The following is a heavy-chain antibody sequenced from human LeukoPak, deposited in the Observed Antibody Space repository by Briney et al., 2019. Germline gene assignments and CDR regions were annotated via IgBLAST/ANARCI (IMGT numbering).Heavy chain of an antibody. CDR3: VPGLLWFGEFPTTGFGMDV. CDR2: INPNSGGT. Sequence: GASVKVSCKAFGYTFTGYYMHWVRQAPGQGLEWMGWINPNSGGTNYAQRFQGRVTMTRDTSISTAYMELTRLRSDDTAVYYCVPGLLWFGEFPTTGFGMDVWGQGTAVTVSS. V-gene: IGHV1-2*02. CDR1: GYTFTGYY. D-gene: IGHD3-10*01. J-gene: IGHJ6*02.